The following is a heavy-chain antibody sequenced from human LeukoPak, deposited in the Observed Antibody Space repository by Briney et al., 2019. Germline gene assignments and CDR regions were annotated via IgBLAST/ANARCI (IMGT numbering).Heavy chain of an antibody. CDR3: ARGRRSGYYKGNYFDY. V-gene: IGHV4-34*01. J-gene: IGHJ4*02. CDR2: LNYSGST. Sequence: PSETLSLTCAVYGGSFSGYSWSWIRQAPGKGLEWLGELNYSGSTNYHPSLKSRVTISVDTSKNQFSLKLSSVSAADTAVYYCARGRRSGYYKGNYFDYWGQGTLVTVSS. CDR1: GGSFSGYS. D-gene: IGHD3-3*01.